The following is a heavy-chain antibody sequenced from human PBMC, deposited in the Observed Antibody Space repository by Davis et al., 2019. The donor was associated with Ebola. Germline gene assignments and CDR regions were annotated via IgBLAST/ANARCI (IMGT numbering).Heavy chain of an antibody. CDR2: ISGSGGST. Sequence: GESLKISCAASGFTFDDYAMHWVRQAPGKGLEWVSAISGSGGSTYYADSVKGRFTISRDNSKNTLYLQMNSLRAEDTAVYYCARAEYYYYGMDVWGQGTTVTVSS. CDR1: GFTFDDYA. V-gene: IGHV3-23*01. CDR3: ARAEYYYYGMDV. J-gene: IGHJ6*02.